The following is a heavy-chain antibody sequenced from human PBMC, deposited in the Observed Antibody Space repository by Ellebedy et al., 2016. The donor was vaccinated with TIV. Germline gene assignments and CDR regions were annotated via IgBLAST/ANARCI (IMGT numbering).Heavy chain of an antibody. Sequence: GGSLRLSXAASGFTFTTYAMGWVRQAPGKGLDWVSAISADGVTTFYADSVTGRFTISRDNSKNTLFLQMYSLRAEDTAIYYCAKIGPRDCTSTSCWFDPWGQGTLVTVSS. D-gene: IGHD2-2*01. CDR1: GFTFTTYA. J-gene: IGHJ5*02. CDR2: ISADGVTT. CDR3: AKIGPRDCTSTSCWFDP. V-gene: IGHV3-23*01.